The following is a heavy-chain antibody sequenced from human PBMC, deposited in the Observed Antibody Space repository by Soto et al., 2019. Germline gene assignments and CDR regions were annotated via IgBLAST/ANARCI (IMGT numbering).Heavy chain of an antibody. CDR1: GFTVSSNY. J-gene: IGHJ4*02. Sequence: EVQLVESGGGLVQPGGSLRLSCAASGFTVSSNYMSWVRQAPEKGLEWVSVIYSGGSTYYADSVKGRFTISRDNSKNTLYLQMNSLRAEDTAVYYCARGAQGGYDSSQHLDYWGQGTLVTVSS. CDR3: ARGAQGGYDSSQHLDY. CDR2: IYSGGST. V-gene: IGHV3-66*01. D-gene: IGHD3-22*01.